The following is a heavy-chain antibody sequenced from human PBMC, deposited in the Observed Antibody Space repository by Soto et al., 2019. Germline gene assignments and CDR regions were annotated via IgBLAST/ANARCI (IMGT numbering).Heavy chain of an antibody. CDR3: ARGSGYDSTGNFEY. Sequence: PSETLSLTCTVSGVSITRHYWSWIRQPPGKGLEWIAYIYYSGSTSDNPSLKSRVTMSVDTSKNQFSLKVSSVTAADTAVYYCARGSGYDSTGNFEYWGQGTLVTVSS. D-gene: IGHD5-12*01. CDR2: IYYSGST. J-gene: IGHJ4*02. CDR1: GVSITRHY. V-gene: IGHV4-59*11.